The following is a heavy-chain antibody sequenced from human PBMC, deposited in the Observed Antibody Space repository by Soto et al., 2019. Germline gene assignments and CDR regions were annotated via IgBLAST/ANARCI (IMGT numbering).Heavy chain of an antibody. CDR3: ARLPNYYDSSGYYY. CDR1: GYTFTSYG. CDR2: MNPNSGNT. V-gene: IGHV1-8*02. Sequence: ASVKVSCKASGYTFTSYGISWVRQAPGQGLEWMGWMNPNSGNTGYAQKFQGRVTMTRNTSISTAYMELSSLRSEDTAVYYCARLPNYYDSSGYYYWGQGTLVTVSS. J-gene: IGHJ4*02. D-gene: IGHD3-22*01.